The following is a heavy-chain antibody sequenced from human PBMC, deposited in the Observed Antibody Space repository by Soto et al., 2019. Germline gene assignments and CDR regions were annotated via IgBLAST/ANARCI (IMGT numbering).Heavy chain of an antibody. CDR2: IYHSGST. J-gene: IGHJ6*02. CDR1: GGSISSSNW. Sequence: PSETLSLTCAVSGGSISSSNWWSWVRQPPGKGLEGIGEIYHSGSTNYNPSLKSRVTISVDKSKNQFPLKLSSVTAADTAVYYCATDLYSSSSYYYYGMDVWGQGTTVTVSS. V-gene: IGHV4-4*02. D-gene: IGHD6-6*01. CDR3: ATDLYSSSSYYYYGMDV.